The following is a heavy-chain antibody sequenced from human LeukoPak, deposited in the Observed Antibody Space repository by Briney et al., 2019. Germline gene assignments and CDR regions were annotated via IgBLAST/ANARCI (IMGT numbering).Heavy chain of an antibody. CDR1: GGSISGYY. CDR2: FYTSGST. J-gene: IGHJ3*01. Sequence: ASETLSLPFTVSGGSISGYYWSWIRQPAGKGLEWIGRFYTSGSTNYNPSLKSRVTMSLDTSKNQFSLNLTSVTAADTAVYSCARIRDSSGYYLGAFDVWGQGTMVTVSS. V-gene: IGHV4-4*07. CDR3: ARIRDSSGYYLGAFDV. D-gene: IGHD3-22*01.